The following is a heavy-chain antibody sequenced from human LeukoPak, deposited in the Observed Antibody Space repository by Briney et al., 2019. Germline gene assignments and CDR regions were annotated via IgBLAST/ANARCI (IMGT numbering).Heavy chain of an antibody. J-gene: IGHJ5*02. D-gene: IGHD2/OR15-2a*01. Sequence: SETQTLPCGVSGYSISSGYGAWIRQPPGKGLEWIASIYHSGTTYSNPSLQSRVTLSVDTSRNQFSLKLSAVTAADTAVYYCARDPAMTFYWFDPWGQGTMVIVSS. CDR1: GYSISSGYG. V-gene: IGHV4-38-2*02. CDR3: ARDPAMTFYWFDP. CDR2: IYHSGTT.